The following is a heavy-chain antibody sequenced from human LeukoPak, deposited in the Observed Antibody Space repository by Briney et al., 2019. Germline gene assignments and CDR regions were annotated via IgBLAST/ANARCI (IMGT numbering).Heavy chain of an antibody. CDR2: ISAYNGNT. V-gene: IGHV1-18*01. CDR3: ARSRLFVNWFDP. Sequence: ASVTVSCKASGYTFTSYGISWVRQAPGQGLEWMGWISAYNGNTNYAQKLQGRVTMTTDTSTSTAYMELRSLRSDDTAVYYCARSRLFVNWFDPWGQGTLVTVSS. CDR1: GYTFTSYG. J-gene: IGHJ5*02.